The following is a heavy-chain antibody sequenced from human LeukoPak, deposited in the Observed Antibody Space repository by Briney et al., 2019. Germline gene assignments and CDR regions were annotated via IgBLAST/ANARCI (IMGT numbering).Heavy chain of an antibody. CDR2: ISGSGGST. Sequence: GGSLRLSCAASGFTFSSYAKSWVRQAPGKGLEWVSAISGSGGSTYYADSVKGRFTISRDNSKNTLYLQMNSLRAEDTAVYYCAKPRDIVVVPAATEFDYWGQGTLVTVSS. CDR3: AKPRDIVVVPAATEFDY. J-gene: IGHJ4*02. D-gene: IGHD2-2*01. V-gene: IGHV3-23*01. CDR1: GFTFSSYA.